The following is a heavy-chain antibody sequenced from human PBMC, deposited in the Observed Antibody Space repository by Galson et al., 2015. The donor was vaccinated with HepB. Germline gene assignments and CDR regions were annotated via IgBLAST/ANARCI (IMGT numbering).Heavy chain of an antibody. Sequence: SVKVSCKASGYTFTSYDINWVRQAAGQGLEWMGWLNPDTGNTDYAQKFQGRVTMTRNISISTAYMELSSLRSVDTAVYYCARGNTMVRGLIKKYYYYLAMDVWGQGTTVPVSS. CDR2: LNPDTGNT. J-gene: IGHJ6*02. CDR3: ARGNTMVRGLIKKYYYYLAMDV. D-gene: IGHD3-10*01. V-gene: IGHV1-8*01. CDR1: GYTFTSYD.